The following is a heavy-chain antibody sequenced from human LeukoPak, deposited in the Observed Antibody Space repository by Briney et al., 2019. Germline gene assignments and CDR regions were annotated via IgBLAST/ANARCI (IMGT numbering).Heavy chain of an antibody. CDR3: ASPVSGPPLHSSSWYFNY. D-gene: IGHD6-13*01. CDR2: IIPIFGTA. Sequence: GASVKVSCKASGGTFSSYAISWVRQAPGQGLEWMGGIIPIFGTANYAQKFQGRVTITADKSTSTAYMELSSLRSEDTAVYYCASPVSGPPLHSSSWYFNYWGQGTLVTVSS. CDR1: GGTFSSYA. J-gene: IGHJ4*02. V-gene: IGHV1-69*06.